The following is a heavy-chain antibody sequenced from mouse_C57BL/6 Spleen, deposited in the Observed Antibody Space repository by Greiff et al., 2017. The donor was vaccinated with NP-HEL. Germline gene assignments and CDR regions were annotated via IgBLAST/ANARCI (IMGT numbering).Heavy chain of an antibody. CDR2: IDPNSGGT. Sequence: QLQPPGAALFTPGASVHLSCKASFYTFPRYWLPWVPPRPGRGLEWIGRIDPNSGGTKYNEKFKSKATLTVDKPSSTAYMQLSSLTSEDSAVYYCALYGYDNFDYWGQGTTLTVSS. D-gene: IGHD2-2*01. CDR1: FYTFPRYW. CDR3: ALYGYDNFDY. J-gene: IGHJ2*01. V-gene: IGHV1-72*01.